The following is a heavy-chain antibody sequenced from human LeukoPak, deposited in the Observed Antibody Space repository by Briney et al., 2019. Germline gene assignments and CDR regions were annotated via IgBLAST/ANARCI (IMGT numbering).Heavy chain of an antibody. D-gene: IGHD6-19*01. CDR2: IIPIFGIA. CDR1: GGTFSSYA. Sequence: GASVKVSCKASGGTFSSYAISWVRQAPRQGLEWMGRIIPIFGIANYAQKFQGRVTITADKSTSTAYMELSSLRSEDTAVYYCARAVGSGWNYFDYWGQGTLVTVSS. V-gene: IGHV1-69*04. J-gene: IGHJ4*02. CDR3: ARAVGSGWNYFDY.